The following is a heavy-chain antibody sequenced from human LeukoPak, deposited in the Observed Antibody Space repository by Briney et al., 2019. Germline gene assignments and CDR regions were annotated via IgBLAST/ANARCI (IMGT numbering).Heavy chain of an antibody. V-gene: IGHV3-7*01. CDR1: GFTFSSYW. D-gene: IGHD5-12*01. CDR3: ARERSVVATIDY. Sequence: GGSLRLSCAASGFTFSSYWMSWVRQAPGKGLEWVANIKQDGSEKYYVDSVKGRFTISRDNAKSSLYLQTNSLRAEDTAVYYCARERSVVATIDYWGQGTLVTVSS. CDR2: IKQDGSEK. J-gene: IGHJ4*02.